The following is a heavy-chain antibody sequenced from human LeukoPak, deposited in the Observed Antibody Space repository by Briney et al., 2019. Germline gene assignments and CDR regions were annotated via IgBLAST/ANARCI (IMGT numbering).Heavy chain of an antibody. Sequence: PGGSLRPSCAASGFTFSSYAMTWVRQAPGKGLEWVSSITGGGGSTYYADSVKGRFTISRDNSENTLYLQMNSPRADDTAVYSCAKGGIGEPGALDYWGQGTLVTVSS. V-gene: IGHV3-23*01. J-gene: IGHJ4*02. CDR1: GFTFSSYA. D-gene: IGHD2/OR15-2a*01. CDR2: ITGGGGST. CDR3: AKGGIGEPGALDY.